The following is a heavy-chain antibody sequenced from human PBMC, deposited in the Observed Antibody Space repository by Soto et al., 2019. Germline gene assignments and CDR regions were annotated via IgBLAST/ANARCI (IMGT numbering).Heavy chain of an antibody. D-gene: IGHD2-8*01. V-gene: IGHV3-23*01. CDR2: ISGSGGST. CDR3: AKIGGYCTNGVCWPWSGNYYYYGMDV. J-gene: IGHJ6*02. CDR1: GLTVSGKKY. Sequence: PXGSLRLSCAASGLTVSGKKYVSWVRQSPGKGLEWVSAISGSGGSTYYADSVKGRFTISRDNSKNTLYLQMNSLRAEDTAVYYCAKIGGYCTNGVCWPWSGNYYYYGMDVWGQGTTVTVSS.